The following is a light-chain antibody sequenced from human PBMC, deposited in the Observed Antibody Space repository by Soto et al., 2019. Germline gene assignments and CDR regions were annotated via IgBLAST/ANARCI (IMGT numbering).Light chain of an antibody. V-gene: IGKV3-11*01. CDR3: QQRSNWPPWT. CDR2: DAS. Sequence: EIVLTQSPGTLSLSPGERAALSCRASQSVSSSYLAWYQQKPGQAPRLLIYDASNRATGIPARFSGSGSGTDFTLTISSLEPEDFAVYYCQQRSNWPPWTFGQGTKVAIK. J-gene: IGKJ1*01. CDR1: QSVSSSY.